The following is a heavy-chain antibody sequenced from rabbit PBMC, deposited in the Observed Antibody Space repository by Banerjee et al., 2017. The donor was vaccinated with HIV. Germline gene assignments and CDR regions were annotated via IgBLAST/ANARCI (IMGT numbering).Heavy chain of an antibody. CDR2: IDTTSGST. V-gene: IGHV1S40*01. CDR3: ARTGNIHVYVMDL. J-gene: IGHJ6*01. CDR1: GFSFSSNYW. Sequence: QSLEESGGDLVKPGASLTLTCTASGFSFSSNYWIWWVRQAPGKGLEWIACIDTTSGSTYYASWAKGRFTISKTSSTTVTLQMTSLTAADTATYFCARTGNIHVYVMDLWGQGTLVTVS. D-gene: IGHD7-1*01.